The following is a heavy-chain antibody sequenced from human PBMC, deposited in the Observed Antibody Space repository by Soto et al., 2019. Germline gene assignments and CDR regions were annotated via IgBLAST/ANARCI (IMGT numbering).Heavy chain of an antibody. J-gene: IGHJ4*02. D-gene: IGHD6-13*01. Sequence: QGQLVKSGAEVKKTGASVKVSCRASGYTFTTYGITWVRQAPGQGLEWLVWISGYSRSTTYAQKYLGRVTMTTDTSRSKAYMELTSLRSDDTSVYYCGRDGSSWYTLASLDYWGQRTLVTVSS. CDR3: GRDGSSWYTLASLDY. CDR1: GYTFTTYG. V-gene: IGHV1-18*01. CDR2: ISGYSRST.